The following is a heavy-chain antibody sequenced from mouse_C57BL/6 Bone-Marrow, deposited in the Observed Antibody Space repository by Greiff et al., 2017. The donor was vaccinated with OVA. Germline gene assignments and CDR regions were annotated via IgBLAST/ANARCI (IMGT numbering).Heavy chain of an antibody. CDR2: INYDGSST. J-gene: IGHJ1*03. D-gene: IGHD2-5*01. V-gene: IGHV5-16*01. CDR1: GFTFSDYY. CDR3: ARDYYSNYWYFDV. Sequence: EVNVVESEGGLVQPGSSMKLSCTASGFTFSDYYMAWVRQVPEKGLEWVANINYDGSSTYYLDSLKSRFIISRDNAKNILYLQMSSLKSEDTATYYCARDYYSNYWYFDVWGTGTTVTVSS.